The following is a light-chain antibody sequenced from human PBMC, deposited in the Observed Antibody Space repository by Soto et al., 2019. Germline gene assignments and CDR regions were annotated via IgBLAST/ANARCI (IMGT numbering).Light chain of an antibody. Sequence: EIVLTQSPGTLSFSPGERATLTCRASQSVSSSYLAWFQQKPGQAPSLLIYGASSRATSIPDGFSGSGSGTDFTLTISRLEPEDFAVDYCQQYGNAPFTFGPGTKVDIK. CDR1: QSVSSSY. J-gene: IGKJ3*01. V-gene: IGKV3-20*01. CDR3: QQYGNAPFT. CDR2: GAS.